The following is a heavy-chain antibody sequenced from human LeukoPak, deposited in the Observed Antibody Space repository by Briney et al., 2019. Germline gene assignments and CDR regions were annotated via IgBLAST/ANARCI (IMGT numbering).Heavy chain of an antibody. V-gene: IGHV3-48*01. D-gene: IGHD4-17*01. CDR3: ARGLRTVTTIIDY. J-gene: IGHJ4*02. Sequence: PGGSLRLSCAASGFTFSSYSMNWVRQAPGKGLEWVSYISSSSGTIYYADSVKGRFTISRDNAKNSLYLQMNSLRAEDTAVYYCARGLRTVTTIIDYWGQGTLVTVSS. CDR1: GFTFSSYS. CDR2: ISSSSGTI.